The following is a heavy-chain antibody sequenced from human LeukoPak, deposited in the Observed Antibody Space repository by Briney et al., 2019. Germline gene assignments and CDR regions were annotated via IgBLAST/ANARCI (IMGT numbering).Heavy chain of an antibody. V-gene: IGHV1-18*01. CDR3: ARNYGSGSYWVY. J-gene: IGHJ4*02. D-gene: IGHD3-10*01. Sequence: ASVKVSCKASGYTFPSYGISWVRQAPGQGLEWMGWISAYNGNTNYAQKLQGRVTMTTDTSTSTAYMELRSLRSYDTAVYYCARNYGSGSYWVYWGQGTLVTVSS. CDR2: ISAYNGNT. CDR1: GYTFPSYG.